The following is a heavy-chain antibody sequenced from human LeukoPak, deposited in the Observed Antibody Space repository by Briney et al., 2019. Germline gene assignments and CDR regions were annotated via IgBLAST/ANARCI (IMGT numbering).Heavy chain of an antibody. J-gene: IGHJ4*02. CDR1: GGSISTFY. Sequence: SETLSLTCSVSGGSISTFYWSWIRQPAGKGLEWIGRIYTGGTSNYNPSFKSRVTISLDKSKNQFSLKLRSVTAADTAVYYCAGEPVLRNSYTNYFDYWDQGTLVTVSS. CDR2: IYTGGTS. D-gene: IGHD2-2*02. CDR3: AGEPVLRNSYTNYFDY. V-gene: IGHV4-4*07.